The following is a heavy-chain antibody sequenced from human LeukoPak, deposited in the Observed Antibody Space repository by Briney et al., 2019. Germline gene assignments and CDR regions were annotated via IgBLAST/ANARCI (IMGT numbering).Heavy chain of an antibody. CDR2: IRSKANSYAT. V-gene: IGHV3-73*01. CDR1: GFTFSGSV. D-gene: IGHD2-21*02. Sequence: GGSLKLSCAASGFTFSGSVMHWVRQASGRGLEWVGRIRSKANSYATAYAASVKGRFTISRDDSKNTAYLQMNSLRTEDTAVYYCARLWGDCGGDCYSHDFWGQGTLVTVSS. J-gene: IGHJ4*02. CDR3: ARLWGDCGGDCYSHDF.